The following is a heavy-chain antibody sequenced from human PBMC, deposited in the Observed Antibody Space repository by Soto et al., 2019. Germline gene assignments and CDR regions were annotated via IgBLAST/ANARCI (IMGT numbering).Heavy chain of an antibody. CDR3: TTITDRFDP. V-gene: IGHV3-15*01. CDR1: GFAFSDTW. J-gene: IGHJ5*02. Sequence: GGSLRLSCAASGFAFSDTWMSWVRQPPGKGPEWVGLIKKKADGGTADYAAPVRGRFTISRDDSKNTLYLQATSLRSEDTGIYYCTTITDRFDPWGRGTLVTVSS. D-gene: IGHD1-20*01. CDR2: IKKKADGGTA.